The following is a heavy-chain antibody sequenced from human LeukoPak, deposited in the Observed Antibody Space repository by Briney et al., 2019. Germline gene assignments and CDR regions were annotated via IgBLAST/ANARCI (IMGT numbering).Heavy chain of an antibody. J-gene: IGHJ4*02. CDR3: ARARYADF. D-gene: IGHD3-16*02. V-gene: IGHV3-48*03. Sequence: GGSLRLSCAASGFTFSSYEMIWVRQAPGRGLEWVSYISESGSPTYYRDSVKGRFTVSRDNAKNSLYLQLNSLRAEDTAVYYCARARYADFWGQGTLVIVSS. CDR1: GFTFSSYE. CDR2: ISESGSPT.